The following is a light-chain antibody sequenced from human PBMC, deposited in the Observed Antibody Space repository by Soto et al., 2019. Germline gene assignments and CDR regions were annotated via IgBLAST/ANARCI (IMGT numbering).Light chain of an antibody. CDR3: FSFTNTSNHV. CDR2: EVN. V-gene: IGLV2-14*01. CDR1: SSDIGAYDY. Sequence: QSALTQPASLSGSPGQSITISCTGTSSDIGAYDYVSWFQQHPGKAPKLMISEVNNRPSGVSNRFSGFKSGNTAYLTISGLQVEDEAEYFCFSFTNTSNHVLGNGTKVT. J-gene: IGLJ1*01.